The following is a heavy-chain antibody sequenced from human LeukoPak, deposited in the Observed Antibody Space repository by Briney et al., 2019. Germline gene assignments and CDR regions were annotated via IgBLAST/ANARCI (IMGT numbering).Heavy chain of an antibody. CDR3: ASIWSGSLDY. Sequence: KAGGSLRLSCAASGFTFSSYAMSWVRQAPGKGLEWVSYITTSSQVYYADSVKGRFSISRDNAKNSLYLQMDSLRAEDTAVYYCASIWSGSLDYWGQGTLVTVSS. D-gene: IGHD3-3*01. V-gene: IGHV3-21*01. J-gene: IGHJ4*02. CDR1: GFTFSSYA. CDR2: ITTSSQV.